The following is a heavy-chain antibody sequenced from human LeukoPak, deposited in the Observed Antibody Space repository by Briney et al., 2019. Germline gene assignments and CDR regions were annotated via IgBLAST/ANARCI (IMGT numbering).Heavy chain of an antibody. J-gene: IGHJ5*02. V-gene: IGHV3-64*01. CDR3: ARVSGWYWFDQ. Sequence: PGGSLRLSCEGSGCTFSSYAMHWVRQAPGKGLEYVAAISSDGRITYYANFVRGRFTISRDNSKNTLYLRMGSLRTEDMAVYYCARVSGWYWFDQWGQGTLVTVSS. D-gene: IGHD6-19*01. CDR1: GCTFSSYA. CDR2: ISSDGRIT.